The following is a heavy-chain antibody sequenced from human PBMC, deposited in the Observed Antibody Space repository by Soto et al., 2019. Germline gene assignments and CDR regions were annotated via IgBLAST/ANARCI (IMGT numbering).Heavy chain of an antibody. J-gene: IGHJ4*02. CDR2: ISDDGDKR. V-gene: IGHV3-30*18. CDR3: AKARVRIVGANSFDY. Sequence: HGVRKNTGKGLEWVEIISDDGDKRYYADSVRGRLIISRDNSKETLYLQMNSLGPDDTAVYFCAKARVRIVGANSFDYWGQGTPVPV. D-gene: IGHD1-26*01.